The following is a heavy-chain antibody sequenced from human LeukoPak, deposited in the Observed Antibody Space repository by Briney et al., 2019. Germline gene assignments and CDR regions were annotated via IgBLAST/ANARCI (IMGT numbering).Heavy chain of an antibody. CDR3: ARVDSSNWYDSRGYFDY. CDR1: GGSISSYY. D-gene: IGHD6-13*01. J-gene: IGHJ4*02. CDR2: IYYTGST. Sequence: DPSETLSLTCTVSGGSISSYYWSWIRQPPGKGLEWIAYIYYTGSTNYNPSLKSRVTMSVDTSKNQFSLKLSSVTAADTAVYYCARVDSSNWYDSRGYFDYWGQGTLVTVSS. V-gene: IGHV4-59*01.